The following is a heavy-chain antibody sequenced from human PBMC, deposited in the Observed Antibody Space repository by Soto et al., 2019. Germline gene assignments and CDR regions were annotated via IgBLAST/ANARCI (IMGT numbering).Heavy chain of an antibody. CDR3: ARDRKATNYYDSSGYYDY. CDR2: IYYSVST. J-gene: IGHJ4*02. V-gene: IGHV4-59*01. CDR1: GGSISRYY. D-gene: IGHD3-22*01. Sequence: SETLSLTCTVSGGSISRYYWSWIQQPPGKGLEWIGYIYYSVSTNYNPSLKSRVTISVDTSKNQFSLKLSSVTAADTAVYYCARDRKATNYYDSSGYYDYWGQGTLVTVSS.